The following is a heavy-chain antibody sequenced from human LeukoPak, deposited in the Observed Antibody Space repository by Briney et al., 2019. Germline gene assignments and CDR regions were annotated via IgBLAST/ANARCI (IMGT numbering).Heavy chain of an antibody. V-gene: IGHV3-23*01. D-gene: IGHD3-9*01. CDR1: GFTFSSYA. J-gene: IGHJ4*02. CDR3: AKASGYDILTGHLDY. CDR2: ISGSGGST. Sequence: GGSLRLSCAASGFTFSSYAMSWVRQAPGKGLEWVSAISGSGGSTYYADSVKGRFTISRDNSKNTLYLQMNSLRAEDTAVYYCAKASGYDILTGHLDYWGQGALVTVSS.